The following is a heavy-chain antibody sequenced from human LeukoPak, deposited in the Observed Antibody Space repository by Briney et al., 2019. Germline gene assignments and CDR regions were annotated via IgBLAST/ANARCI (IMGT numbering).Heavy chain of an antibody. J-gene: IGHJ4*02. CDR3: ARDTKAGYFDL. CDR1: GFAFNTYW. Sequence: GGSLRLSCAASGFAFNTYWMSWVRQAPGKGLERLANIKEDGTRDYYVESLKGRFTISKDNAKNSLYLQVSALRPDDTAVYYCARDTKAGYFDLWGQGTLVTVSS. CDR2: IKEDGTRD. V-gene: IGHV3-7*01.